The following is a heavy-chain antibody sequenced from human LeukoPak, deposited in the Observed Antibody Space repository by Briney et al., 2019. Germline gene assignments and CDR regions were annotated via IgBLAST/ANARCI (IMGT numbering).Heavy chain of an antibody. CDR2: INHSGST. CDR3: ARGGHRKHSGYSSGWLDY. V-gene: IGHV4-34*01. D-gene: IGHD6-19*01. Sequence: PSETLSLTCAVYGGSFSGYYWSRIRQPPGKGLEWIGEINHSGSTNYNPSLKSRVTISVDTSKNQFSLKLSSVTAADTAVYYCARGGHRKHSGYSSGWLDYWGQGTLVTVSS. CDR1: GGSFSGYY. J-gene: IGHJ4*02.